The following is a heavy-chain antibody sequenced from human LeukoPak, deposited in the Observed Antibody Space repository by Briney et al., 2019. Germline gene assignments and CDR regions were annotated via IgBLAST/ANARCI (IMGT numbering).Heavy chain of an antibody. Sequence: GASVKVSCKASGYTFTGYYMHWVRQAPGQGLEWMGWINPNSGGTDYAQKFQGWVTMTRDTSISTAYMELSRLRSDDTAVYYCARTDHYGGNRDFDYWGQGTLVTVSS. V-gene: IGHV1-2*04. CDR1: GYTFTGYY. J-gene: IGHJ4*02. CDR3: ARTDHYGGNRDFDY. D-gene: IGHD4-23*01. CDR2: INPNSGGT.